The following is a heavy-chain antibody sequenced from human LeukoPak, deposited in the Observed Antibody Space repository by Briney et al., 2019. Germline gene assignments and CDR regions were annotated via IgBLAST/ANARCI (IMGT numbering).Heavy chain of an antibody. J-gene: IGHJ4*02. V-gene: IGHV3-7*05. CDR3: AANGGQFDF. D-gene: IGHD4-23*01. CDR2: INQHGSDK. Sequence: PGGSLRLSCAASGFTFSSYWMSWVRQAPGKGLEWVANINQHGSDKYYVDSVRGRFTVSRDNAKNSLFLQMNSLRAEDTAVYYCAANGGQFDFWGQGTLVTVSS. CDR1: GFTFSSYW.